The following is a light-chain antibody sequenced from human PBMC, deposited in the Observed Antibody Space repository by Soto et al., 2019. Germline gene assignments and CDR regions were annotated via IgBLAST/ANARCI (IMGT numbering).Light chain of an antibody. J-gene: IGKJ1*01. V-gene: IGKV3-20*01. CDR3: KQYGSSIS. CDR1: QSVSSSY. Sequence: EIVLTQSPGTLSLSPGERATLSCRASQSVSSSYLAWYQQKPGQALRLLIYGASSRATGIPDRFSGSGSGTDFTLTISRLEHEDFAVYYCKQYGSSISFGQGTKVDIK. CDR2: GAS.